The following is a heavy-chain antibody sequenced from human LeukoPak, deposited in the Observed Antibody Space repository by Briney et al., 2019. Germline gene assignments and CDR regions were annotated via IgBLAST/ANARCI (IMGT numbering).Heavy chain of an antibody. CDR1: GFTFSSYS. V-gene: IGHV3-21*01. J-gene: IGHJ4*02. Sequence: GGSLRLSCAASGFTFSSYSMNWVRQAPGKGLEWVSSITSSSSYIYYADSVKGRFTISRDDAKNSLYLQMNSLRAKDTAVYYCARDQSSRGPFDYWAREPWSPSPQ. D-gene: IGHD3-10*01. CDR3: ARDQSSRGPFDY. CDR2: ITSSSSYI.